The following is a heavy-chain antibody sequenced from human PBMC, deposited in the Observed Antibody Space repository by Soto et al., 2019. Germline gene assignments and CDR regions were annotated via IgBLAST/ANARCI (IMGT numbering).Heavy chain of an antibody. V-gene: IGHV1-69*01. J-gene: IGHJ4*02. CDR1: GGTFSSYA. Sequence: QVQLVQSGAEVKKPGSSVKVSCKASGGTFSSYAISWVRQAPGQGLEWMGGIIPIFGTANYAKKFKGGVTITADESTSTAYMELSSLRSEDTAVYYCARGPLPTVTTSIRLDYWGQGTLVTVSS. D-gene: IGHD4-17*01. CDR3: ARGPLPTVTTSIRLDY. CDR2: IIPIFGTA.